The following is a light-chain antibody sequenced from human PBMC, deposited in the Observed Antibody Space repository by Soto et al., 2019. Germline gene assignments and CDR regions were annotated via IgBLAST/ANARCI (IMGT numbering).Light chain of an antibody. CDR3: QNYDTWPLT. Sequence: EIVMTQSPATLPVSPGERATLSCRASQNVGSSLAWYQQKPGQAPRLLIHGATTRATGIPARFSGSGSGTEFTLTISSLQSEDFAVYYCQNYDTWPLTFGGGTKVEI. V-gene: IGKV3-15*01. CDR2: GAT. CDR1: QNVGSS. J-gene: IGKJ4*01.